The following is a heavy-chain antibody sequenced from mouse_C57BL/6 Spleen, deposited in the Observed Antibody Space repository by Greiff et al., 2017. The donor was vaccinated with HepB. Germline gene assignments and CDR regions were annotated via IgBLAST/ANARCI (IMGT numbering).Heavy chain of an antibody. CDR1: GFTFSSYG. Sequence: EVKVVESGGDLVKPGGSLKLSCAASGFTFSSYGMSWVRQTPDKRLEWVATISSGGSYTYYPDSVKGRFTISRDNAKNTLYLQMSSLKSEDTAMYYCARKEGAAQATFAYWGQGTLVTVSA. J-gene: IGHJ3*01. V-gene: IGHV5-6*01. CDR2: ISSGGSYT. D-gene: IGHD3-2*02. CDR3: ARKEGAAQATFAY.